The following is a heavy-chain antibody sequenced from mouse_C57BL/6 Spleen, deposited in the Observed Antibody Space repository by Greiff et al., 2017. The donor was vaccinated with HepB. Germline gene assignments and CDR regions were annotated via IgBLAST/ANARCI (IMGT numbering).Heavy chain of an antibody. Sequence: EVKVVESGGGLVKPGGSLKLSCAASGFTFSDYGMHWVRQAPEKGLEWVAYISSGSSTIYYADTVKGRFTISRDNAKNTLFLQMTSLRSEDTAMYYCAREYYGSRYWYFDVWGTGTTVTVSS. D-gene: IGHD1-1*01. J-gene: IGHJ1*03. CDR3: AREYYGSRYWYFDV. V-gene: IGHV5-17*01. CDR1: GFTFSDYG. CDR2: ISSGSSTI.